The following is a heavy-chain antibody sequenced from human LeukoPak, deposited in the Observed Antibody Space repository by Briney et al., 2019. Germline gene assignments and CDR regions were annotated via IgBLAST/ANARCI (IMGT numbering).Heavy chain of an antibody. CDR1: GYTFTGYY. J-gene: IGHJ5*02. D-gene: IGHD2/OR15-2a*01. Sequence: ASVKVSCKASGYTFTGYYMHWVRQAPGQGLEWMGWINPNSGGTNYAQKFQGRVTMTRDTSISTAYMELSRLRSDDTAVYYCARRISNQRGFDPWGQGTLVTVSS. V-gene: IGHV1-2*02. CDR2: INPNSGGT. CDR3: ARRISNQRGFDP.